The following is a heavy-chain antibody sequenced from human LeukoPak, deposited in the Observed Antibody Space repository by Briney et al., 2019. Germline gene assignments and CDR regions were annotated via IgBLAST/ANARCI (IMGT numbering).Heavy chain of an antibody. J-gene: IGHJ3*01. CDR1: GFTFSSYW. V-gene: IGHV3-23*01. CDR3: AKGATVNNLYEAFDV. Sequence: PGGSLRLSCEASGFTFSSYWMSWVRQAPGKGLEWVSIIGASGGSTHYADSVKGRFVVSRDNSKKTLYLQMNSLRAEDTALYYCAKGATVNNLYEAFDVWGQGTMVTVSS. D-gene: IGHD4-17*01. CDR2: IGASGGST.